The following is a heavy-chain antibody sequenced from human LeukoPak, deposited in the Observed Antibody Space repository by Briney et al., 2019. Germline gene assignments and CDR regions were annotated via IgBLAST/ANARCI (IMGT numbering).Heavy chain of an antibody. CDR3: ARSRSGYSYDHAAFEI. Sequence: SETLSLTCTVSGGSISTYYWSWIRQPPGKGLEWIAYIDYRGSTTYNPSLRSRVTIPVDTSRNQFSLKLYSVTAADTAVYYCARSRSGYSYDHAAFEIWGQGTMVTVSS. CDR2: IDYRGST. D-gene: IGHD5-18*01. CDR1: GGSISTYY. V-gene: IGHV4-59*01. J-gene: IGHJ3*02.